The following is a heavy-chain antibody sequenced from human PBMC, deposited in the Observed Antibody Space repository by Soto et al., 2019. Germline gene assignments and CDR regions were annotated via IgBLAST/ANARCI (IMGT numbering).Heavy chain of an antibody. Sequence: GGSLRLSCAASGFTFSSYGMHWVRQAPGKGLEWVAVISYDGSNKYYADSVKGRFTISRDNSKNTLYLQMNSLRAEDTAVYYCAKDNQKLGLRLLYYYYYGMDVWGQGTTVTV. D-gene: IGHD3-16*01. CDR2: ISYDGSNK. CDR3: AKDNQKLGLRLLYYYYYGMDV. CDR1: GFTFSSYG. J-gene: IGHJ6*02. V-gene: IGHV3-30*18.